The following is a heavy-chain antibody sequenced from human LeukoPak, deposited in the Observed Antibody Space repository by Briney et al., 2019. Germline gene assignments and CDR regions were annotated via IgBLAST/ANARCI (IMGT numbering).Heavy chain of an antibody. Sequence: ASVKVSCKASGYTFTGYYMHWVRQAPGQGLEWMGWINPNSGGTNYAQKFQGRVTMTRDTSISTAYMELSRLRSDDTAVYYCARDHGPGISTFDYWGQGTLVTVSS. CDR3: ARDHGPGISTFDY. V-gene: IGHV1-2*02. CDR2: INPNSGGT. CDR1: GYTFTGYY. J-gene: IGHJ4*02. D-gene: IGHD4-23*01.